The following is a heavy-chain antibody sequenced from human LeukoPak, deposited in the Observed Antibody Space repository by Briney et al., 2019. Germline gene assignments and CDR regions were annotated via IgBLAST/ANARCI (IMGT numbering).Heavy chain of an antibody. CDR2: ISSSSSYI. CDR1: GFTFSSYS. Sequence: NPGGSLRLSCAASGFTFSSYSMNWVRQAPGKGLEWVSSISSSSSYIYYADSVKGRFTISRDNAKNSLYLQMNSLRAEDTAVYYCARYLEVAAARFNWFDPWGQGTLVTVSS. J-gene: IGHJ5*02. V-gene: IGHV3-21*01. CDR3: ARYLEVAAARFNWFDP. D-gene: IGHD6-13*01.